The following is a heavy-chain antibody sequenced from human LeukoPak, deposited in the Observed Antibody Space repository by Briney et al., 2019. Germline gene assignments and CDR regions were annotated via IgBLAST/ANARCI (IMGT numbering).Heavy chain of an antibody. V-gene: IGHV1-2*02. CDR1: GYTFTGYD. D-gene: IGHD3-22*01. J-gene: IGHJ4*02. CDR3: ARVLRPNYYDSSGYYWDFDY. CDR2: INPNSGGT. Sequence: ASVKVSCKAAGYTFTGYDMHWVRQAAGQGLEWMGWINPNSGGTNYAQTFQGRVTMTRDTSISTAYMELSRLRSDDTAVYYCARVLRPNYYDSSGYYWDFDYWGQGTLVTVSS.